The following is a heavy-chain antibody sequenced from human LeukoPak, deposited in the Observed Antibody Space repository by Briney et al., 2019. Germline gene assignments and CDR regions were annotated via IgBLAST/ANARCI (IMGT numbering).Heavy chain of an antibody. CDR2: INHSGST. V-gene: IGHV4-34*01. CDR3: AREGIAAAAIDY. D-gene: IGHD6-13*01. J-gene: IGHJ4*02. CDR1: GGSFSGYY. Sequence: SETLSLTCAVYGGSFSGYYWSWLRQPPGKGLEWIGEINHSGSTNYNPSLKSRVTISLDTSKNQFSLKLTSVTAADTAVYYCAREGIAAAAIDYWGQGNLVTVSS.